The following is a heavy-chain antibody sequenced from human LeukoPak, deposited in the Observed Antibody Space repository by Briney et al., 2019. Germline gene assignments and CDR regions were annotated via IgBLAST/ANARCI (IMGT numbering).Heavy chain of an antibody. J-gene: IGHJ4*02. D-gene: IGHD2-15*01. CDR3: ARGEYCTGGSCYFEY. Sequence: GWALRLSCAGSRFTFSRYEMASVRPAPGKGLAGVSHISSGGTNKYYADSVKGRFTISRDNAKNSLYLEMNSLRAEDTAIYYCARGEYCTGGSCYFEYWGQGTLVTVSS. CDR2: ISSGGTNK. V-gene: IGHV3-48*03. CDR1: RFTFSRYE.